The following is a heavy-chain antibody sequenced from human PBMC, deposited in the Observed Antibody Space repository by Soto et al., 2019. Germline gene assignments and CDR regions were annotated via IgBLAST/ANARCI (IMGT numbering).Heavy chain of an antibody. Sequence: QVQLVESGGGVVQPGRSLRLSCAASGFTFSSYGMHWVRQAPGKGLEWVAVMWNDGSNKYYADSVKGRFTISRDNSKNTVYLIMNSLRAEDTAVCYCEKEFGCGPFDYWGQGTLVTVSS. CDR2: MWNDGSNK. D-gene: IGHD3-16*01. J-gene: IGHJ4*02. CDR3: EKEFGCGPFDY. V-gene: IGHV3-33*06. CDR1: GFTFSSYG.